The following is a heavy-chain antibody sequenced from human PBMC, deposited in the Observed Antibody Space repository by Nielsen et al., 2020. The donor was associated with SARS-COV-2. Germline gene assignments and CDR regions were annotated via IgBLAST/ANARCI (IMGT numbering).Heavy chain of an antibody. Sequence: ASVKVSCKASGYTFTSYGISWVRQAPGQGLEWMGWISAYNGNTNYAQKLQGRVTMTTDTSTSTAYMELRSLRSDDTAVYYWARDIVVVPAAIDYGMDVWGQGTTVTVSS. CDR1: GYTFTSYG. J-gene: IGHJ6*02. CDR3: ARDIVVVPAAIDYGMDV. V-gene: IGHV1-18*01. CDR2: ISAYNGNT. D-gene: IGHD2-2*02.